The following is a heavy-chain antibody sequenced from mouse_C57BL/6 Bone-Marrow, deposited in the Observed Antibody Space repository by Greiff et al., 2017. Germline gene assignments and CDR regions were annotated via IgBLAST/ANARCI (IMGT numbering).Heavy chain of an antibody. CDR1: GFTFSDYY. D-gene: IGHD1-1*01. CDR2: ISNGGGST. Sequence: EVKLVESGGGLVQPGGSLKLSCAASGFTFSDYYMYWVRQTPEKRLEWVAYISNGGGSTYYPDTVKGRFTISRDNAKNTLYLQMSRLKSEDTAMYYCARRFITTGEVDYWGQGTSVTVSS. V-gene: IGHV5-12*01. J-gene: IGHJ4*01. CDR3: ARRFITTGEVDY.